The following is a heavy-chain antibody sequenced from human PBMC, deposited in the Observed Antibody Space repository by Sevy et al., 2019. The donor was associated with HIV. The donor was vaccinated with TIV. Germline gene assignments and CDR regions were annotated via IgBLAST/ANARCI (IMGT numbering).Heavy chain of an antibody. D-gene: IGHD2-2*01. CDR1: GGSFSGYY. V-gene: IGHV4-34*01. Sequence: SETLSLTCAVYGGSFSGYYWSWIRQPPGKGLEWIGEINHSGSTNYNPSLKSRVTISVDTSKNQFSLTLSSVTAADTSVYYCARHCGSTSCSHAFDIWGQGTMVTVSS. CDR2: INHSGST. CDR3: ARHCGSTSCSHAFDI. J-gene: IGHJ3*02.